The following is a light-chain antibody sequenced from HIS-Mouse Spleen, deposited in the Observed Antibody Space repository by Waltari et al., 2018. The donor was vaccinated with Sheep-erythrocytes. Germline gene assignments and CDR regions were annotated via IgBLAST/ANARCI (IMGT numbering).Light chain of an antibody. CDR2: GHS. V-gene: IGLV1-40*01. Sequence: QSVLTQPPSVSGAPGQRVTISCTGSSSNIGAGCDVHWYQQLPGTAPKLLIYGHSNRPSGVPDRFSGSKSGTSASLAITGLQAEDEADYYCQSYDSSLSGWVFGGGTKLTVL. J-gene: IGLJ3*02. CDR1: SSNIGAGCD. CDR3: QSYDSSLSGWV.